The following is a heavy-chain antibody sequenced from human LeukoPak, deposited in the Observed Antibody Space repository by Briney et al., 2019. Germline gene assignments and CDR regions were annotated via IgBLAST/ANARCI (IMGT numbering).Heavy chain of an antibody. CDR1: GFTFSSYW. Sequence: PGGSLRLSCAASGFTFSSYWMSWVRQAPGKGLEWVANIKQDGSEKYYVDSVKGRFTISRDNAKNSLYLQMNSLRAEDTAVYYCARDGLVWFGDSEHYYNNMDVWGKGTTVSISS. CDR2: IKQDGSEK. CDR3: ARDGLVWFGDSEHYYNNMDV. V-gene: IGHV3-7*01. D-gene: IGHD3-10*01. J-gene: IGHJ6*03.